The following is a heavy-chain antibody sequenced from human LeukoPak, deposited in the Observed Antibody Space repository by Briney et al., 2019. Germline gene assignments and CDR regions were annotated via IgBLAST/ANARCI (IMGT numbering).Heavy chain of an antibody. V-gene: IGHV3-21*01. CDR2: ISSSSSYI. Sequence: GGSLRLSCAASGFTFSSYSMNWVRQAPGKGLEWVSSISSSSSYIYYADSVKGRFTISRDNAKSTLYLQMNSLRAEDTAVYYCLTIVETDLDAFDIWGQGTLVTVSS. J-gene: IGHJ3*02. D-gene: IGHD2-21*01. CDR1: GFTFSSYS. CDR3: LTIVETDLDAFDI.